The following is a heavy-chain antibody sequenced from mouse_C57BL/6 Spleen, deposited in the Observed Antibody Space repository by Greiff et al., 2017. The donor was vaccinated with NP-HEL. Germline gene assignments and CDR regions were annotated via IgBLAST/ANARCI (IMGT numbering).Heavy chain of an antibody. V-gene: IGHV1-82*01. J-gene: IGHJ1*03. CDR3: ARKGSYWYFDV. CDR1: GYAFSSSW. CDR2: IYPGDGDT. Sequence: VQLQQSGPELVKPGASVKISCKASGYAFSSSWMHWVKQRPGQGLEWIGRIYPGDGDTNYNGKFKGKATLTADKSSSTAYMQLSSLTSEDSAVYFCARKGSYWYFDVWGTGTTVTVSS.